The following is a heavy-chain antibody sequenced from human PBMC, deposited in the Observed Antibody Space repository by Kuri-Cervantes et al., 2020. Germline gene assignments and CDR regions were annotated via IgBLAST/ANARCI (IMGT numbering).Heavy chain of an antibody. V-gene: IGHV4-38-2*02. J-gene: IGHJ3*01. CDR2: INHSGST. D-gene: IGHD3-10*01. CDR1: SYSITSSYY. CDR3: ARDNYGSLDF. Sequence: SETRSLTCTVFSYSITSSYYWSWIRLHPGKGLEWIWEINHSGSTNYNPSLKSRVTISLDTSKNQFSLNLNSVTAADTAVYYCARDNYGSLDFWGQGTMVTVSS.